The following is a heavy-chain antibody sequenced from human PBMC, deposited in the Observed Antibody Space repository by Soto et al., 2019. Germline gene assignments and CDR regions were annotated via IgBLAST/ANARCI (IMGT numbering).Heavy chain of an antibody. CDR1: GGTFSSYT. CDR2: IIPILGIA. Sequence: SVKVSCKASGGTFSSYTISWVRQAPGQGLEWMGRIIPILGIANYAQKFQGRVTITADKSTSTAYMELSSLRSEDTAVYYCASGTTVTTRRHYYFCMDVMGQGTRVTSP. CDR3: ASGTTVTTRRHYYFCMDV. V-gene: IGHV1-69*02. J-gene: IGHJ6*02. D-gene: IGHD4-17*01.